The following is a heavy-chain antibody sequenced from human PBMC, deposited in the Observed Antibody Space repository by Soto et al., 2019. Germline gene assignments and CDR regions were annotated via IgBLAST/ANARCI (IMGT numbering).Heavy chain of an antibody. V-gene: IGHV3-23*01. CDR2: LSRGGGTT. CDR3: AKDGQYRTDGFDV. CDR1: GFTFSSHC. D-gene: IGHD6-6*01. J-gene: IGHJ3*01. Sequence: EAQLLESGGDWAQPGGSLRLSCAASGFTFSSHCMSWVRQAPGKGLEWIAGLSRGGGTTYYADSVKGRFTISRDNSKNNLDLIMNSLKVEDTALYYCAKDGQYRTDGFDVWGQGTMVTVS.